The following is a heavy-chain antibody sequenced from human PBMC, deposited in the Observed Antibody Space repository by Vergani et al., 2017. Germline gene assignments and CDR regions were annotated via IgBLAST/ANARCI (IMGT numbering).Heavy chain of an antibody. V-gene: IGHV3-48*04. J-gene: IGHJ4*02. D-gene: IGHD1-1*01. CDR3: ARFDVGWNPTPIDY. CDR1: GFTFSSYS. CDR2: ISSSGSTI. Sequence: EVQLVESGGGLVQPGGSLRLSCAASGFTFSSYSMNWVRQAPGKGLEWVSYISSSGSTIYYADSVKGRFTISRDNAKNSLYLQMNSLRAEDTAVYYCARFDVGWNPTPIDYWGQGTLVTVSS.